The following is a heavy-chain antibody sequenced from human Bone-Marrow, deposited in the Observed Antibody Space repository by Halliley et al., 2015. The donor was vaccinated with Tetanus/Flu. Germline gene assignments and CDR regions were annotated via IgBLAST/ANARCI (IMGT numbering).Heavy chain of an antibody. D-gene: IGHD4-4*01. V-gene: IGHV3-23*01. Sequence: SGVTLTTYAMSWVRLGPGKRLEWVSGISGNGVSTYYADSVKGRFTISRDNSKNTLYLQMNSLRAEDTAVYYCAKDKAGDYSDWGGLDYPDYGMDVWGQGTTVSVSS. CDR3: AKDKAGDYSDWGGLDYPDYGMDV. J-gene: IGHJ6*02. CDR2: ISGNGVST. CDR1: GVTLTTYA.